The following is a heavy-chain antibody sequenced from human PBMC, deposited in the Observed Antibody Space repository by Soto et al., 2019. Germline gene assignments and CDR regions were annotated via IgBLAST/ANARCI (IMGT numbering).Heavy chain of an antibody. CDR1: GGSISSGGYY. J-gene: IGHJ2*01. V-gene: IGHV4-31*03. CDR2: IYYSGST. Sequence: QVQLQESGPGLVKPSQTLSLTCTVSGGSISSGGYYWSWIRQHPGKGLEWIGYIYYSGSTYYNPSLKSRVTISVDTSKNQFSLKLSSVTAEDPAVYYCAREGFQGWYFDLWGRGTLVTVSS. CDR3: AREGFQGWYFDL.